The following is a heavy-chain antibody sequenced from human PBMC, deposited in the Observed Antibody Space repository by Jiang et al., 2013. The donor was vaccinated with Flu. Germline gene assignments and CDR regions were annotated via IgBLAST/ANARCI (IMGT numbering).Heavy chain of an antibody. CDR2: INPSGGST. Sequence: SGAEVKKPGASVKVSCKASGYTFTSYYMHWVRQAPGQGLEWMGIINPSGGSTSYAQKFQGRVTMTRDTSTSTVYMELSSLRSEDTAVYYCARDAKWFTVTTPGDYWGQGTLVTVSS. V-gene: IGHV1-46*01. CDR3: ARDAKWFTVTTPGDY. CDR1: GYTFTSYY. J-gene: IGHJ4*02. D-gene: IGHD4-17*01.